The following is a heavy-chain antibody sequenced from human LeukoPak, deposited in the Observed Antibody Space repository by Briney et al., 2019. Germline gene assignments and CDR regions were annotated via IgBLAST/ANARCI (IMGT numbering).Heavy chain of an antibody. CDR3: ARAEDQDFDY. CDR2: ISPGGDST. J-gene: IGHJ4*02. CDR1: GYTFTSYF. D-gene: IGHD2-15*01. Sequence: ASVKVSCKASGYTFTSYFIHWVRQAPGQGLEWMGIISPGGDSTTYAQKFQGRVTMTRDTSTNTLYMELSSLRSEDTAMYYCARAEDQDFDYWGQGTLVTVSS. V-gene: IGHV1-46*01.